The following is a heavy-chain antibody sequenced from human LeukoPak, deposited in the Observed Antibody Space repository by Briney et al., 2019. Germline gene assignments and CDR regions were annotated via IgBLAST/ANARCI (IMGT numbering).Heavy chain of an antibody. D-gene: IGHD5-18*01. Sequence: SGTLSLTCAVYVGSFSGYYWSWIRQPPGKGLEWIGEINHSGSTNYNPSLKSRVTISVDTSKNQFSLKLSSVTAADTAVYYCARNTAMVGYFDYWGQGTLVTVSS. CDR3: ARNTAMVGYFDY. CDR1: VGSFSGYY. J-gene: IGHJ4*02. CDR2: INHSGST. V-gene: IGHV4-34*01.